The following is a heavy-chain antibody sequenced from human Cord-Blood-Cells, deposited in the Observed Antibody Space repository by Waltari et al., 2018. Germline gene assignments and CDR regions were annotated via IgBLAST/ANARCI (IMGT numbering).Heavy chain of an antibody. V-gene: IGHV4-34*01. CDR3: ARAPLSWYFDL. CDR2: INHSGST. J-gene: IGHJ2*01. Sequence: QVQLQQWGAGLLKPSETLSLTCAVYGGSFRGYYWTWIRQPPGKGLEWLGEINHSGSTNYNPSLKSRVTISVDTSKNQFSLKLSSVTAADTAVYYCARAPLSWYFDLWGRGTLVTVSS. CDR1: GGSFRGYY.